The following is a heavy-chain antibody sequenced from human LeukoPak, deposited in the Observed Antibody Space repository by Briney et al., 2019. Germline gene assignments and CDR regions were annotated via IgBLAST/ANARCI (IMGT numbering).Heavy chain of an antibody. J-gene: IGHJ4*02. V-gene: IGHV3-7*03. CDR1: GFTFSNYW. CDR3: ARHYDILTGTFPYY. Sequence: PGGSLRLSCAASGFTFSNYWMSWVRQAPGKGLEWVANIRQDGNEKYYVGSVRGRFTISRDNAKNSLYLQMNSLRAEDTAFYYCARHYDILTGTFPYYWGQGTLVTVSS. CDR2: IRQDGNEK. D-gene: IGHD3-9*01.